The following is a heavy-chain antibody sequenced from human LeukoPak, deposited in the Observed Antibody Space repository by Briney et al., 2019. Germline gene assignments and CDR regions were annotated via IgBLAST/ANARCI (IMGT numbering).Heavy chain of an antibody. Sequence: GGSLRLSCAASGFTFDDYAMHWVRQAPGKGLEWVSGISWNSGSIGYADSVKGRFTISRDNSKNTLYLQMNSLRAEDTAVYYCAKRELDYWGQGTLVTVSS. V-gene: IGHV3-9*01. D-gene: IGHD1-1*01. CDR2: ISWNSGSI. J-gene: IGHJ4*02. CDR1: GFTFDDYA. CDR3: AKRELDY.